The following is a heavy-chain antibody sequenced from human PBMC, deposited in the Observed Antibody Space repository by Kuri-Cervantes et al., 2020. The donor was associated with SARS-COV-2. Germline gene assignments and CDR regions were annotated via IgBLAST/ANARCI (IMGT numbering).Heavy chain of an antibody. J-gene: IGHJ4*02. CDR3: ARGRDYGSGSHISYDY. V-gene: IGHV4-39*01. Sequence: SETLSLTCTVSGGSISSSSYYWGWIRQPPGKGLEWIGSIYYSGSTYYNPSLKSRVTISVDTSRNQFSLKLSSVTAADTAVYYCARGRDYGSGSHISYDYWGQGTLVTVSS. CDR1: GGSISSSSYY. CDR2: IYYSGST. D-gene: IGHD3-10*01.